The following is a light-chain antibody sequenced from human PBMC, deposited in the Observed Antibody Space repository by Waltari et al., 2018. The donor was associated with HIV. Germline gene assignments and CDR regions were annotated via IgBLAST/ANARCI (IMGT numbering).Light chain of an antibody. V-gene: IGLV2-23*02. CDR2: EVT. CDR3: CSCPRSGIRYV. Sequence: QSALTQPASVSGSPGQSITISCPGTSSTVGSDALVSWYQQHPGEAPKLIIYEVTKRPSGVSNRFSGSKSGNTASLTISGLQAEDEADYYCCSCPRSGIRYVFGTGTKVTVL. CDR1: SSTVGSDAL. J-gene: IGLJ1*01.